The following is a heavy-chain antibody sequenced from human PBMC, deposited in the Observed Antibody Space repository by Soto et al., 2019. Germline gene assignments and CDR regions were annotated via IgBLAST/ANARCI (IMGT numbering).Heavy chain of an antibody. CDR3: ARGNYYGSGSYYEEDAFDI. V-gene: IGHV3-30-3*01. CDR2: ISYDGSNK. D-gene: IGHD3-10*01. J-gene: IGHJ3*02. Sequence: QVQLVESGGGVVQPGRSLRLSCAASGFTFSSYAMHWVRQAPGKGLEGGAVISYDGSNKYYADSVKGRFTISRDNSKNTLYLQMNSLRAEDTAVYYCARGNYYGSGSYYEEDAFDIWGQGTMVTVSS. CDR1: GFTFSSYA.